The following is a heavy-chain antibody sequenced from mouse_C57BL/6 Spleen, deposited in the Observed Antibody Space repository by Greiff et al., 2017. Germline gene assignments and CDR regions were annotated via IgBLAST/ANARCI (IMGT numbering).Heavy chain of an antibody. CDR2: INYDGSST. CDR1: GFTFSDYY. J-gene: IGHJ2*01. CDR3: ARVHYDYDGLDY. D-gene: IGHD2-4*01. Sequence: EVKLVESEGGLVQPGSSMKLSCTASGFTFSDYYMAWVRQVPEKGLEWVANINYDGSSTYYLDSLKSRFIISRDNAKNILYLQMSSLKSEDTATYYCARVHYDYDGLDYWGQGTTLTVSS. V-gene: IGHV5-16*01.